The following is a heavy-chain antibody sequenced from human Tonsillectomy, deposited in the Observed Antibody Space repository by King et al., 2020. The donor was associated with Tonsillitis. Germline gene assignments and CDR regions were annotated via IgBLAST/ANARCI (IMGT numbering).Heavy chain of an antibody. J-gene: IGHJ4*02. CDR2: IYYSGST. D-gene: IGHD2-15*01. CDR3: ARHTCSGGNCFFSYNYGRDGEMDS. V-gene: IGHV4-59*08. CDR1: GGSISSYY. Sequence: LQLQESGPGLVKPSETLSLTCTVSGGSISSYYWSWIRQPPGKGLEWIGYIYYSGSTNYNPSLKSRVTISVDTSKNQISPMLSSVTATDTAVYYCARHTCSGGNCFFSYNYGRDGEMDSWGQGTLVTVSS.